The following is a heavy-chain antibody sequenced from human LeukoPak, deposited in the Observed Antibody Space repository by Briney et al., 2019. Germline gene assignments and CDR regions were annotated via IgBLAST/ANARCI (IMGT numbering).Heavy chain of an antibody. V-gene: IGHV4-31*03. D-gene: IGHD2-15*01. CDR1: GGSISSGGYY. J-gene: IGHJ4*02. Sequence: SETLSLTCTVSGGSISSGGYYWSWIRQHPGKGLEWIGYIYYSGSTNYNPSLKSRVTISVDTSKNQFSLKLSSVTAADTAVYYCARRPPHRQYCSGGSCYKPPFDYWGQGTLVTVSS. CDR2: IYYSGST. CDR3: ARRPPHRQYCSGGSCYKPPFDY.